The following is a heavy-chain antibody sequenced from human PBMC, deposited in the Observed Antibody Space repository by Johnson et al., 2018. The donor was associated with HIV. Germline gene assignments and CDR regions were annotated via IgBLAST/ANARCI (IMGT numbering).Heavy chain of an antibody. J-gene: IGHJ3*01. CDR1: GFTFSGSV. CDR3: ARDLYHDAFDA. CDR2: ISLDGSNT. Sequence: QVQLVESGGGVVQPGRSLRLSCAASGFTFSGSVMHWVRQAPGKGLEWVASISLDGSNTHYADSVKGRFIISRDNSDNSLSLQMNSLRPEDTALYYCARDLYHDAFDAWGQGTMVTVSS. V-gene: IGHV3-30-3*01. D-gene: IGHD2-2*01.